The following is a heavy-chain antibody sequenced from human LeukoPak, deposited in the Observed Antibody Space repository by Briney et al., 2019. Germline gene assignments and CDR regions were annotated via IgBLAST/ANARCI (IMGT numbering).Heavy chain of an antibody. CDR3: ARTYGSGSYNFDY. D-gene: IGHD3-10*01. J-gene: IGHJ4*02. CDR1: GYSFTTYF. V-gene: IGHV5-51*01. Sequence: PGESLKISCKSSGYSFTTYFIVWVRQMPGKGLEWVGIIYPGDSDTTYSPSFQGQVTISADKSISTAYLQWSSLKASDTAMYYCARTYGSGSYNFDYWGQGTLVTVSS. CDR2: IYPGDSDT.